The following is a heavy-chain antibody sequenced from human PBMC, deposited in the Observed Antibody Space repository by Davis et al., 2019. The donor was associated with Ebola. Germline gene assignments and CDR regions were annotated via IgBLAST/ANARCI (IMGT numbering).Heavy chain of an antibody. J-gene: IGHJ4*02. D-gene: IGHD6-19*01. Sequence: GESLKISCAASGFTFNTYAMSWVRQPPGTGLEWVSAISGSGGSTYYADSVKGRFIISRDNSKNTVYLQMNSLRVEDTAVYYCARVSSPIAVTGTALGYWGQGTLVAVSS. CDR1: GFTFNTYA. CDR2: ISGSGGST. CDR3: ARVSSPIAVTGTALGY. V-gene: IGHV3-23*01.